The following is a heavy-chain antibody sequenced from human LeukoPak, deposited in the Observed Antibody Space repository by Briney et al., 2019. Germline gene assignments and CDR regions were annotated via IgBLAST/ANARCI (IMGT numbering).Heavy chain of an antibody. Sequence: PGGSLRLSCVASGFTFGSSWMTWVRQSPGKGLEWVASINDDGSAQYYVDSVKGRFTISRDNAKKSLWLQMNSLRVEDTAMYYCADLGSRDWGQGTLVTVSS. V-gene: IGHV3-7*01. CDR2: INDDGSAQ. D-gene: IGHD3-16*01. CDR3: ADLGSRD. J-gene: IGHJ4*02. CDR1: GFTFGSSW.